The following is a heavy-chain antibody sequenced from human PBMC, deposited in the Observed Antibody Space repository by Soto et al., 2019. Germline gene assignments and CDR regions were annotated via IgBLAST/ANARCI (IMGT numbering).Heavy chain of an antibody. Sequence: GSSVKVSCKASGYTFSNYCMHWVRQAPGPGLEWMGVIKPSVGSTNYAQKFQGRVTMTRDTSTTTVYMELSSLRSEDTAVYYCASTIVDESVDYWGQGTLVTVSS. V-gene: IGHV1-46*01. CDR3: ASTIVDESVDY. J-gene: IGHJ4*02. D-gene: IGHD3-16*02. CDR1: GYTFSNYC. CDR2: IKPSVGST.